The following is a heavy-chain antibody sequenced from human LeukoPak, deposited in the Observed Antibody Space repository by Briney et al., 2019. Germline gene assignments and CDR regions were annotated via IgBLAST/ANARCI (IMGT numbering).Heavy chain of an antibody. D-gene: IGHD6-19*01. CDR2: VAGRGDVT. CDR3: AREDRSSGFYGLDY. Sequence: GGSLRLSCAASGFTFRSYAMNWVRLAPGKGLEWVSSVAGRGDVTYYADSVKGRFTISRDNSKNTLYLQMNSLRAEDTAVYHCAREDRSSGFYGLDYWGQGTLATVSS. V-gene: IGHV3-23*01. CDR1: GFTFRSYA. J-gene: IGHJ4*02.